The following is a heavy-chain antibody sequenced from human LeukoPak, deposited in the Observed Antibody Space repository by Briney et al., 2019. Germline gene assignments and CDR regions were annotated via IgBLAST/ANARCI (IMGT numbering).Heavy chain of an antibody. Sequence: GGSLRLSCAASGFTFSSYGMHWVRQAPGKGLEWVAVISYDGSNKYYADSVKGRFTISRDNSKNTLYLQMNSLRAEDTAVYYCAKGLVSFWYSSGRDGLDYWGQGTLVTVSS. CDR2: ISYDGSNK. V-gene: IGHV3-30*18. CDR1: GFTFSSYG. CDR3: AKGLVSFWYSSGRDGLDY. J-gene: IGHJ4*02. D-gene: IGHD6-19*01.